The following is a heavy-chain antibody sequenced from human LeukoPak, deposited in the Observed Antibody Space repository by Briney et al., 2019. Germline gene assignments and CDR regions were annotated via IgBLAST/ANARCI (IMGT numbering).Heavy chain of an antibody. J-gene: IGHJ3*01. CDR2: ITSDGGTK. V-gene: IGHV3-43*01. D-gene: IGHD4-17*01. CDR3: GKGPRRCVVCDGFDF. CDR1: GFTFDEYT. Sequence: GGSLRLACAASGFTFDEYTMHWVRQAPGKGLEWVSIITSDGGTKQYADSVKGRFTISRDNSKNSLYLQMNSLRTEDTALYYCGKGPRRCVVCDGFDFLGQGTKVTVSS.